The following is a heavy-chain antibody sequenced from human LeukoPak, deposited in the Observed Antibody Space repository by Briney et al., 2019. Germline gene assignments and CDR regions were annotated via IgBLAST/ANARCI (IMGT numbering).Heavy chain of an antibody. J-gene: IGHJ4*02. CDR1: GFTFSRYG. V-gene: IGHV3-30*04. Sequence: GGSLRLSCAASGFTFSRYGMHWVRQAPGKGLEWVTAISCDGSNKYYADSVKGRFTISRDNSKNTLYVQMNSLRAEDTAVYYCARAYQGPLDYWGQGTLVTVSS. D-gene: IGHD2-2*01. CDR2: ISCDGSNK. CDR3: ARAYQGPLDY.